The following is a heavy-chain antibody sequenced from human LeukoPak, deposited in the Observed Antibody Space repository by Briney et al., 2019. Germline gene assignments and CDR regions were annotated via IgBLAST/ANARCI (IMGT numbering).Heavy chain of an antibody. CDR2: INSDGSST. D-gene: IGHD3-22*01. Sequence: GGSLRLSCAASGFTFSSYWMHWVRQAPGKGLVWVSRINSDGSSTSYADSVKGRFTISRDNAKNTLYLQMNSLRAEDTAVYYCAPLGSSGYYHVVYWGQGTLVTDSS. V-gene: IGHV3-74*01. CDR1: GFTFSSYW. CDR3: APLGSSGYYHVVY. J-gene: IGHJ4*02.